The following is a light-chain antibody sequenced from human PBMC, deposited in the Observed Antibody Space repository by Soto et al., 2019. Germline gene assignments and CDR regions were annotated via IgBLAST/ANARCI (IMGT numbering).Light chain of an antibody. V-gene: IGLV2-14*01. Sequence: QSALTQPASVSGSPGQSIAISCTGTSSDVGGYNYVAWYQQHPGKGPKLMIFDVSDRPSGVSNRFSGSKSGNTASLTISGLQAEDEADYYCSSYTTISTLVFGGGTQLTVL. CDR1: SSDVGGYNY. CDR3: SSYTTISTLV. J-gene: IGLJ3*02. CDR2: DVS.